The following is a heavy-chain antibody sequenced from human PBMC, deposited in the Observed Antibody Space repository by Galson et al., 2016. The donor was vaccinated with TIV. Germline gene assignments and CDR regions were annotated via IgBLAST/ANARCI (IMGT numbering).Heavy chain of an antibody. CDR3: ARDLSPETTTPFDY. Sequence: SVKVSCKASGYTFTHYFVHWVRQAPGQGLEWMGWINPNSGDTNYAQKFQGRVTMTRDTSISTAYMELSRLRSDDTAMYYCARDLSPETTTPFDYWGQGTLVTVSS. CDR2: INPNSGDT. J-gene: IGHJ4*02. CDR1: GYTFTHYF. D-gene: IGHD4-17*01. V-gene: IGHV1-2*02.